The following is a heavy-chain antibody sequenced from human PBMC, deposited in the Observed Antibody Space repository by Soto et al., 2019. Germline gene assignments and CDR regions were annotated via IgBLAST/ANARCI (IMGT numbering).Heavy chain of an antibody. Sequence: ASVKVSCKASGFTFTSSAVQRVRQARGQRLEWIGWIVVGSGNTNYAQKFQERVTITRDMSTSTAYMELSSLRSEDTAVYYCAARKYGSGTQADYYGMDVWGQGTTVTVSS. D-gene: IGHD3-10*01. CDR1: GFTFTSSA. J-gene: IGHJ6*02. CDR2: IVVGSGNT. V-gene: IGHV1-58*01. CDR3: AARKYGSGTQADYYGMDV.